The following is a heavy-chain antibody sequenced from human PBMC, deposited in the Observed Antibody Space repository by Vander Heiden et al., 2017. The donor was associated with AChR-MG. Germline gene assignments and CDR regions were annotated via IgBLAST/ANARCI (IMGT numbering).Heavy chain of an antibody. V-gene: IGHV1-69*01. J-gene: IGHJ6*02. Sequence: QVQLVQSGAEVKKPGSSVKVHRKASGGTFSSYAISWVRQAPGQGLEWMGGIIPIFGTANYAQKCQGRVTITADESTSTAYMELSSLRSEDTAVYYCARDRNWNSYGYGMDVWGQGTTVTVSS. D-gene: IGHD1-7*01. CDR3: ARDRNWNSYGYGMDV. CDR2: IIPIFGTA. CDR1: GGTFSSYA.